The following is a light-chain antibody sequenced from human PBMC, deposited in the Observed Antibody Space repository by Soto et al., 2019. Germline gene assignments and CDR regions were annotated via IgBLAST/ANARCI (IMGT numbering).Light chain of an antibody. CDR2: DAS. Sequence: EIVLTQSPATLSLSPGERATLSCRASQSISDFLAWYQQKPGQAPRLLIYDASKRATDIPDRFIGSGSGTDFTLTISSLEPEDFAVYYCQQSHSVPFTFGPGTKVHIE. CDR1: QSISDF. V-gene: IGKV3-11*01. J-gene: IGKJ3*01. CDR3: QQSHSVPFT.